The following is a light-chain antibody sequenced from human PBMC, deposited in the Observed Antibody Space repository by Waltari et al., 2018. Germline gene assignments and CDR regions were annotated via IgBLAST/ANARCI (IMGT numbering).Light chain of an antibody. Sequence: QSVLTQPPSVSAAPGQRVTISCSGGYSNIGRNYVTWYQQLPGTAPKLIIFEHRLRPSGIPDRFSGSKSGTSSALDIVGLQPGDEDYYYCATWDSSLSGEVFGGGTKVTIL. V-gene: IGLV1-51*01. CDR3: ATWDSSLSGEV. CDR2: EHR. J-gene: IGLJ2*01. CDR1: YSNIGRNY.